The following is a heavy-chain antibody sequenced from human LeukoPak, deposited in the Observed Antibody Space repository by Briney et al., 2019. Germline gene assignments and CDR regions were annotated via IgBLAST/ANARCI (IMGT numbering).Heavy chain of an antibody. CDR2: ISYGGSNK. Sequence: HPGGSLRLSCAASGFTFSSYAMHWVRQAPGKGLEWVAVISYGGSNKYYADSVKGRFTISRDNSKNTLYLQMNSLRAEDTAVYYCASIVVVPAAYDYWGQGALVTVSS. D-gene: IGHD2-2*01. CDR1: GFTFSSYA. V-gene: IGHV3-30-3*01. J-gene: IGHJ4*02. CDR3: ASIVVVPAAYDY.